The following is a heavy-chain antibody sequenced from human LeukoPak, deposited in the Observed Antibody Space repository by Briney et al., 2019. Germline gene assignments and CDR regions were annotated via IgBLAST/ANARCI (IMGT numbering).Heavy chain of an antibody. V-gene: IGHV3-64*04. Sequence: PGGSLRLSCSASGFTFSSYAMHWVRQAPGKGLEYVSAISSNGGSTYYADSVKGRFTISRDNAKNSLYLQMNSLRAEDTAVYFCAGEPDCSGGSCYLRSFDYWGQGTLVTVSS. J-gene: IGHJ4*02. D-gene: IGHD2-15*01. CDR2: ISSNGGST. CDR1: GFTFSSYA. CDR3: AGEPDCSGGSCYLRSFDY.